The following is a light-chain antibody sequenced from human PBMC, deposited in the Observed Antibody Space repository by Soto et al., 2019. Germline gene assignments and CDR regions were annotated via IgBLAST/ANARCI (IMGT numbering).Light chain of an antibody. J-gene: IGKJ5*01. CDR2: WAS. V-gene: IGKV4-1*01. CDR1: QSVLYSSNNKNF. CDR3: QQYSSIPIT. Sequence: DIVMTQSPDSLAVSLGERATINCKSSQSVLYSSNNKNFLTWYRQKPGQPPQLLIYWASTRASGVPDRFSGSGSGTDFTLTISSLQAEDVAVYYCQQYSSIPITFGQGTRLEIK.